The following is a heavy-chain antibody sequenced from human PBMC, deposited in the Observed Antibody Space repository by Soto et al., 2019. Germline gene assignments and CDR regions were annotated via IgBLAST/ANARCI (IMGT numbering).Heavy chain of an antibody. J-gene: IGHJ6*01. CDR1: GAAVSGGGQY. Sequence: QLQESGPGLLKPSQTMSLSCSVSGAAVSGGGQYWQWVSQLPGKGLEWIGNIYYVRCPVYNPSLTQRVTISSDTSKTPFCMQLLSLTGEDPGGYQGATERVLGDGGGFDGWGQGTTVSVSS. CDR2: IYYVRCP. V-gene: IGHV4-31*03. CDR3: ATERVLGDGGGFDG. D-gene: IGHD3-16*01.